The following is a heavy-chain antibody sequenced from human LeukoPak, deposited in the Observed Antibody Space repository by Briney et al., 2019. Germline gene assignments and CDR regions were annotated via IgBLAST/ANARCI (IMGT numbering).Heavy chain of an antibody. D-gene: IGHD2-15*01. V-gene: IGHV4-59*02. CDR3: ARDQSHHSGTFDI. CDR1: RGSVTSYY. J-gene: IGHJ3*02. CDR2: IYFSGNT. Sequence: SETLSLTCTVSRGSVTSYYWSWIRQPPGKGLEWSGDIYFSGNTKYNPSLQSRVTISLDTSQNQFSLRLRSVTAADTAVYYCARDQSHHSGTFDIWGQGTMVTVSS.